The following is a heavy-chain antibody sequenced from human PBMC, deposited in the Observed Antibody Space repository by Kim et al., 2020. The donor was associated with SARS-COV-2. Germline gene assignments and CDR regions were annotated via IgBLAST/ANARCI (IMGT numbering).Heavy chain of an antibody. D-gene: IGHD6-13*01. CDR1: GYTFTSYA. Sequence: ASVKVSCKASGYTFTSYAMNWVRQAPGQGLEWMGWINTNTGNPTYAQGFTGRFVFSLDTSVSTAYLQISSLKAEDTAVYYCARVSSWYLYYGMDVWGQGTTVTVSS. CDR3: ARVSSWYLYYGMDV. J-gene: IGHJ6*02. V-gene: IGHV7-4-1*02. CDR2: INTNTGNP.